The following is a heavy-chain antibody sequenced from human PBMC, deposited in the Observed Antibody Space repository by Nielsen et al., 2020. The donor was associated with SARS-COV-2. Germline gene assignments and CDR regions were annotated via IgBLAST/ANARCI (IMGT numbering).Heavy chain of an antibody. D-gene: IGHD3-22*01. V-gene: IGHV4-31*03. CDR3: ARGVTDITLTVVVMTGASYFFDY. Sequence: SETLSLTCTVSGGSISSGDYYWSWIRQHPGKGLEWIGYIYYRGTTFYNPSLKSRVTISGDTSMNQFSLKLTSVTAADTAVYYCARGVTDITLTVVVMTGASYFFDYWGQGNLVTVSS. CDR1: GGSISSGDYY. J-gene: IGHJ4*02. CDR2: IYYRGTT.